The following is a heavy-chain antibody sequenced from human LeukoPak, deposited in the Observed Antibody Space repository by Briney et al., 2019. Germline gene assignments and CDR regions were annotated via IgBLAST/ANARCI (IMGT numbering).Heavy chain of an antibody. D-gene: IGHD4-11*01. V-gene: IGHV3-33*01. J-gene: IGHJ6*03. CDR2: IWYDGSNK. CDR1: GFTFSTYG. CDR3: ARVRTTFHYYYMDV. Sequence: GGSLRLSCVASGFTFSTYGMHWVRQAPGKGLEWVAIIWYDGSNKYYADSVKGRFTISRDNAKNSLYLQMNSLRAEDTAVYYCARVRTTFHYYYMDVWGKGTTVTVSS.